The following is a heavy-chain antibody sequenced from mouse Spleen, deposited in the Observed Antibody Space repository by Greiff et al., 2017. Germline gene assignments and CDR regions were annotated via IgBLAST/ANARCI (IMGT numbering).Heavy chain of an antibody. CDR2: LHPSDSET. Sequence: QVQLQQPGAELVRPGASVKLSCKASGYSFTSYWMNWVKQRPGQGLEWIGMLHPSDSETRLNQKFKDKATLTVDKSSSTAYMQLSSPTSEDSAVYYCARIRCDGWDYWGQGTTLTVSS. CDR3: ARIRCDGWDY. CDR1: GYSFTSYW. D-gene: IGHD2-3*01. V-gene: IGHV1-61*01. J-gene: IGHJ2*01.